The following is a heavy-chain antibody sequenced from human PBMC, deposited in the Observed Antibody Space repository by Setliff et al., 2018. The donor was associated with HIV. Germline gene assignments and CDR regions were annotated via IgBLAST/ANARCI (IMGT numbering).Heavy chain of an antibody. D-gene: IGHD4-17*01. V-gene: IGHV4-59*11. CDR1: GPSINIHY. Sequence: KLPETLSLTCTVSGPSINIHYWSWIRQSPGKAFEWIGYIYSTGSTNYNPSLQSRVTISMVASRNQFSLKVTSVTAADTAVYYCAKGAGFYGDYTFDHWGQGRQVTVSS. CDR3: AKGAGFYGDYTFDH. CDR2: IYSTGST. J-gene: IGHJ4*02.